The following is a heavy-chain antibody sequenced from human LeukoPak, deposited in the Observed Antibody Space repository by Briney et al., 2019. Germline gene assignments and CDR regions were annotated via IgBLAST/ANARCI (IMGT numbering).Heavy chain of an antibody. CDR3: ARGRAATLKKGNGFDP. V-gene: IGHV1-8*03. D-gene: IGHD2-15*01. Sequence: GASVKVSWKASGYTFTSYDINWVRQATGQGLEWMGWMNPNSGNTGYAQKFQGRVTITRNTSISTAYMELSSLRSEDTAVYYCARGRAATLKKGNGFDPWGQGTLVTVSS. J-gene: IGHJ5*02. CDR2: MNPNSGNT. CDR1: GYTFTSYD.